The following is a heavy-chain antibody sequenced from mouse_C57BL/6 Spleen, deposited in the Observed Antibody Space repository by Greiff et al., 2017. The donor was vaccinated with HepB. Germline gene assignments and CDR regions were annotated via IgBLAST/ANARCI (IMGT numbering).Heavy chain of an antibody. CDR2: INPNNGGT. J-gene: IGHJ1*03. CDR3: ARWDYYGSSYDSYWYFDV. V-gene: IGHV1-18*01. CDR1: GYTFTDYN. Sequence: EVQLQQSGPELVKPGASVKIPCKASGYTFTDYNMDWVKQSHGKSLEWIGDINPNNGGTIYNQKFKGKATLTVDKSSSTAYMELRSLTSEDTAVYYCARWDYYGSSYDSYWYFDVWGTGTTVTVSS. D-gene: IGHD1-1*01.